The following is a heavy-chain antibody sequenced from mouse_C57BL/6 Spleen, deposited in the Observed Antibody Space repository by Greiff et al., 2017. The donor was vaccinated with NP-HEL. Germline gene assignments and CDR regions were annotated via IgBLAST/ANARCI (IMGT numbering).Heavy chain of an antibody. CDR2: INPNYGTT. Sequence: VQLQQSGPELVKPGASVKISCKASGYSFTDYNMNWVKQSNGKSLEWIGVINPNYGTTSYNQKFKGKATLTVDQSSSTAYMQLNSLTSEDSAVYYCARSSLITTVVATPWYFDVWGTGTTVTVSS. D-gene: IGHD1-1*01. J-gene: IGHJ1*03. CDR3: ARSSLITTVVATPWYFDV. V-gene: IGHV1-39*01. CDR1: GYSFTDYN.